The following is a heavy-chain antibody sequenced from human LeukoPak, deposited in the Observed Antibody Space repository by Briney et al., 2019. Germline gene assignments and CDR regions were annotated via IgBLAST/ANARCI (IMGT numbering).Heavy chain of an antibody. CDR2: IIPIFGTA. Sequence: SVKVSCKASGGTFSSYAISWVRQAPGQGLEWMGGIIPIFGTANYAQRFQGRVTITADESTSTAYMELSSLRSEDTAVYYCARARYCSGGSCYSRYYYYMDVWGKGTTVTISS. CDR1: GGTFSSYA. V-gene: IGHV1-69*13. CDR3: ARARYCSGGSCYSRYYYYMDV. D-gene: IGHD2-15*01. J-gene: IGHJ6*03.